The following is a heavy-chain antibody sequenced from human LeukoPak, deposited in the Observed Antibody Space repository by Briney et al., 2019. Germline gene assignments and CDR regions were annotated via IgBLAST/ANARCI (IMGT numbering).Heavy chain of an antibody. J-gene: IGHJ3*02. D-gene: IGHD5-24*01. Sequence: ASVKVSCKASGYTFTSYAMHWVRQAPGQRLEWMGWINAGNGNTKYSQKFQGRVTITRDTSASTAYMELSSLRSEDTAVYYCARECEMATIRDAFDIWGQGTMVTVSS. V-gene: IGHV1-3*01. CDR3: ARECEMATIRDAFDI. CDR1: GYTFTSYA. CDR2: INAGNGNT.